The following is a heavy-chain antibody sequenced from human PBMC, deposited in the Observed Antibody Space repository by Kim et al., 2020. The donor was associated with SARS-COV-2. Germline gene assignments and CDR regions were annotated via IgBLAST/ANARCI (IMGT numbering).Heavy chain of an antibody. CDR3: ASEIYGSGTYHYYYYYGMDV. CDR2: ISSSGSTI. J-gene: IGHJ6*02. D-gene: IGHD3-10*01. CDR1: GFTFSDYY. V-gene: IGHV3-11*04. Sequence: GGSLRPSCAASGFTFSDYYMSWIRQAPGKGLEWVSYISSSGSTIYYADSVKGRFTISRDNAKNSLYLQMNSLRAEDTAVYYCASEIYGSGTYHYYYYYGMDVWGQGTTVTVSS.